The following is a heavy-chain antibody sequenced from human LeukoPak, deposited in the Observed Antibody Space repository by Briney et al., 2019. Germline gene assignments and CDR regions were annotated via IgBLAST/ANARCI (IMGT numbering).Heavy chain of an antibody. CDR1: GFTFSSYW. CDR2: IKQDGSEK. Sequence: GGSLRLSCAASGFTFSSYWMSWVRQAPGKGLEWVANIKQDGSEKYYVDSVKGRFTISRDNAKNSLYLQMNSLRAEDTAVYYCARMESWELPVSATKYYYGMDVWGQGTLVTVSS. J-gene: IGHJ6*02. V-gene: IGHV3-7*01. CDR3: ARMESWELPVSATKYYYGMDV. D-gene: IGHD1-26*01.